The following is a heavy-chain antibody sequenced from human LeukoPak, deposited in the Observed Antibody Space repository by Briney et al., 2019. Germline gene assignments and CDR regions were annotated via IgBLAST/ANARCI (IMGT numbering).Heavy chain of an antibody. CDR1: GGSISSSSYY. V-gene: IGHV4-39*07. J-gene: IGHJ4*02. D-gene: IGHD3-22*01. Sequence: SETLSLTCTVSGGSISSSSYYWGWIRQPPGKGLEWIGSIYYSGSTYYNPSLKSRVTISVDTSKNQFSLKLSSVTAADTAVYYCARLPPTYYYDSSGYYYRDYWGQGTLVTVSS. CDR3: ARLPPTYYYDSSGYYYRDY. CDR2: IYYSGST.